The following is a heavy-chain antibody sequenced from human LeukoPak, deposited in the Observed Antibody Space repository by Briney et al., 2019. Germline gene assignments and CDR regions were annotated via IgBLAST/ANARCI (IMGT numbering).Heavy chain of an antibody. Sequence: ASVKVSCKASGYTFTSYAMHWVRQAPGQRLEWMGWINAGNGNTKYSQKFQGRVTITRDTSASTAYMELSSLRSEDTAVYYCARDGIPDDYDILTGYSYFDYWGQGTLVTVSS. CDR3: ARDGIPDDYDILTGYSYFDY. V-gene: IGHV1-3*01. J-gene: IGHJ4*02. CDR1: GYTFTSYA. D-gene: IGHD3-9*01. CDR2: INAGNGNT.